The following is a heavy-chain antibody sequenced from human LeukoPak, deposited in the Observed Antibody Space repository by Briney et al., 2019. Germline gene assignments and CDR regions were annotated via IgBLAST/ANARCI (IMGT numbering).Heavy chain of an antibody. CDR1: GYTFTSYE. D-gene: IGHD4-17*01. Sequence: ASVKVSCKASGYTFTSYEINWVRQAPGQGLEWMGWISAYNGNTNYPQKLQGRVTMTTDTSTSTSYMELRSLRSDDTAVYYCATLRWFDPWGQGTLVTVSS. J-gene: IGHJ5*02. CDR2: ISAYNGNT. V-gene: IGHV1-18*01. CDR3: ATLRWFDP.